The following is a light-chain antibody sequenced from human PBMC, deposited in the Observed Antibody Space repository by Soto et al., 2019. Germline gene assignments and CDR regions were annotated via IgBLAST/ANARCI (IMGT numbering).Light chain of an antibody. J-gene: IGKJ1*01. Sequence: EIVMTRAPATLSVSPGARPTLSCRASQSVSSNLAWYQQKPGQAPRLLIYDASTRATGIPARFSGSGSGTEFTLTISSLQSEDFAVYYCQQYNNWPQTFGQGTKVEIK. V-gene: IGKV3-15*01. CDR3: QQYNNWPQT. CDR1: QSVSSN. CDR2: DAS.